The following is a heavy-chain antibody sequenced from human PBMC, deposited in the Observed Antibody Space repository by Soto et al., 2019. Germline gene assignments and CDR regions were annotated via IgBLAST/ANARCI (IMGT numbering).Heavy chain of an antibody. V-gene: IGHV1-69*13. CDR1: GGTFSSYA. CDR3: AREGLELLSTPNNWFDP. Sequence: SVKVSCKASGGTFSSYAISWVRQAPGQGLEWMGGIIPIFGTANYAQKFQGRVTITADESTSTAYMELSSLRSEDTAVYYCAREGLELLSTPNNWFDPWGQGTLVTVSS. J-gene: IGHJ5*02. CDR2: IIPIFGTA. D-gene: IGHD1-7*01.